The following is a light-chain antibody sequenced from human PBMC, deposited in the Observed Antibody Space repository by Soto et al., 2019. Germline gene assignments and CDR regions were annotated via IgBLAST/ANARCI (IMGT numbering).Light chain of an antibody. CDR2: GAS. Sequence: EIFMTHSPSTLSVSPGERSTLSCRASQSVSTNLAWYQQKPGQGPRLLIFGASNRAIGIPARFSGSGSGTDLTITIRSLQSEDFEVYYCKHYNELQLNFGGGKKVDIK. CDR3: KHYNELQLN. CDR1: QSVSTN. J-gene: IGKJ4*01. V-gene: IGKV3-15*01.